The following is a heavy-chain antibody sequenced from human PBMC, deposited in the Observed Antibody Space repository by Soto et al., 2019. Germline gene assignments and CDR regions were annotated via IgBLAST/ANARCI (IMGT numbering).Heavy chain of an antibody. CDR1: GFTFSSYG. D-gene: IGHD3-16*01. CDR2: ISYDGSNK. Sequence: QVQLVESWGGVVQPGRSLRLSCAASGFTFSSYGMHWVRQAPGKGLEWVAVISYDGSNKYYADSVKGRFTISRDNSKNTLYLQMNSLRAEDTAVYYCAKDGGLPDYWGQGTLVTVSS. CDR3: AKDGGLPDY. V-gene: IGHV3-30*18. J-gene: IGHJ4*02.